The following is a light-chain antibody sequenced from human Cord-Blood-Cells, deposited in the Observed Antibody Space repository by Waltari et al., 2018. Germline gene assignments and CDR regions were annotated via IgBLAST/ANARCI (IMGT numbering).Light chain of an antibody. Sequence: DIQMTQSPSTLSASVGDSVTITCRASQSISSWLAWYQQKPGKAPKLLIYKASSLESGVPSRFSGSGSVTEFTLTISSLQPDDFATYYCQQYNSYLLTFGGGTKVEIK. J-gene: IGKJ4*01. CDR1: QSISSW. V-gene: IGKV1-5*03. CDR2: KAS. CDR3: QQYNSYLLT.